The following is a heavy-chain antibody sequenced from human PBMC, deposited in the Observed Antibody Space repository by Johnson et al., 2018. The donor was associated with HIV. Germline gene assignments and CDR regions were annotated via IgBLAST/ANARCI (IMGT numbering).Heavy chain of an antibody. D-gene: IGHD6-19*01. J-gene: IGHJ3*02. Sequence: EVQLVESGGGLIQPGGSLRLSCAASGFTFTNAWMSWVRQAPGKGLEWVGRIKSKADGGTTDYAAPVKGRFTISRVNSKNTVYLQMNSLRAEDTAVYYCAKEFRVAVSDVVGAVDIWGQGTMVTVSS. V-gene: IGHV3-15*01. CDR2: IKSKADGGTT. CDR3: AKEFRVAVSDVVGAVDI. CDR1: GFTFTNAW.